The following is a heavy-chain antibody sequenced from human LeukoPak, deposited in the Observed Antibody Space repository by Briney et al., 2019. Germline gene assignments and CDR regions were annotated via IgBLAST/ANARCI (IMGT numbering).Heavy chain of an antibody. Sequence: PGGSLRLSYAASGFTFSSDWMHWVRQAPGKGLEWVSRINSDGSNTNYADSVKGRFTISRDNAKNTLYLQMNSLRAEDTAVFYCARVGDNSGHCGFIDYWGQGTLVTVSS. CDR1: GFTFSSDW. J-gene: IGHJ4*02. D-gene: IGHD6-19*01. CDR2: INSDGSNT. V-gene: IGHV3-74*01. CDR3: ARVGDNSGHCGFIDY.